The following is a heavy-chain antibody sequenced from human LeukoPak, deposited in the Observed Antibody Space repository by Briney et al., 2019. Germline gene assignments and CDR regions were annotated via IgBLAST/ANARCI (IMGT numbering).Heavy chain of an antibody. CDR1: GFTFSSYA. CDR3: AKVPDIVVVPAAEDY. V-gene: IGHV3-23*01. CDR2: IGGSGGST. Sequence: GGSLRLSCAASGFTFSSYAMRWVRQAPGKGLEWVSAIGGSGGSTYYADSVKDRFTISRDNSKNTQYLQMNSLRAEDTAVYYCAKVPDIVVVPAAEDYWGQGTLVTVSS. J-gene: IGHJ4*02. D-gene: IGHD2-2*01.